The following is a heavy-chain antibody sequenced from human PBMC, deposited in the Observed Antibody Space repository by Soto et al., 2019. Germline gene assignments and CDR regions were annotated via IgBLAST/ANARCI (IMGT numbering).Heavy chain of an antibody. D-gene: IGHD6-6*01. Sequence: PGGSLRLSCAASGFTFSSYSMNWVRQAPGKGLEWVSSISSSSSYIYYADSVKGRFTISRDNAKNSLYLQMNSLRAEDTAVYYCARDRGIAARPRFWFDPWGQGTLVTVSS. V-gene: IGHV3-21*01. CDR2: ISSSSSYI. CDR3: ARDRGIAARPRFWFDP. J-gene: IGHJ5*02. CDR1: GFTFSSYS.